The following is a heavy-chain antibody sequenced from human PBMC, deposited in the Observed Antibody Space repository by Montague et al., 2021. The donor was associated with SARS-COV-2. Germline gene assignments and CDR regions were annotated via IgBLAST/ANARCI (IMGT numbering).Heavy chain of an antibody. CDR3: ARAKGGNYYYGMDV. V-gene: IGHV3-30*04. Sequence: SLRLSCAASGFTFSTYAMHWVRQAPGKGLEWVAVTSYDGHNKYYADSVKGRFTISRDNSKNTLYLQMDSLRPEDTAVYYCARAKGGNYYYGMDVWGQGTTVTVSS. D-gene: IGHD3-16*01. J-gene: IGHJ6*02. CDR1: GFTFSTYA. CDR2: TSYDGHNK.